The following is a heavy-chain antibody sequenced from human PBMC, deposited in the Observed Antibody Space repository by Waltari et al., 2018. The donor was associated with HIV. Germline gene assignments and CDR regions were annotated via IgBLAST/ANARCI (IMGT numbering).Heavy chain of an antibody. CDR2: IYYSGST. Sequence: QLQLQESGPGLVKPSETLSLTCTVSGGSISSSSYYWGWIRQPPGKGLEWIGSIYYSGSTYYNPSLKSRVTISVDTSKNQFSLKLSSVTAADTAVYYGARDLVAGTDNWFDPWGQGTLVTVSS. CDR1: GGSISSSSYY. J-gene: IGHJ5*02. D-gene: IGHD1-1*01. V-gene: IGHV4-39*07. CDR3: ARDLVAGTDNWFDP.